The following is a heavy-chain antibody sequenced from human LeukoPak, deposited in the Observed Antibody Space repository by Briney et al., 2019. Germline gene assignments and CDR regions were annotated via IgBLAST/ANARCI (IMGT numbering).Heavy chain of an antibody. CDR1: GGSVSSTTYY. D-gene: IGHD6-19*01. Sequence: KPSETLSLTCTVSGGSVSSTTYYWGWIRQPPGRGLEWIGSISYSGSTYYNPSLKSRVTISVDTSKNQFSLKLSSVTAADTAVYYCARGFEGTSVAYFNYWGQGTLVTVSS. CDR2: ISYSGST. CDR3: ARGFEGTSVAYFNY. J-gene: IGHJ4*02. V-gene: IGHV4-39*01.